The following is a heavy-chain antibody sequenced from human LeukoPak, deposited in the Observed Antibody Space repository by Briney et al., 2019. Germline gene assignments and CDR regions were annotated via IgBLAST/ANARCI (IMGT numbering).Heavy chain of an antibody. CDR2: ISSSGSTI. V-gene: IGHV3-11*04. D-gene: IGHD6-6*01. J-gene: IGHJ4*02. CDR1: GFTFSDYY. Sequence: KSGGSLRLSCAASGFTFSDYYMSWIRQAPGKGLEWVSYISSSGSTIYYADSVKGRFTISRDNAKNSLYLQMNSLRAEDTAVYYCARDRYSRSSGVFYFDYWGQGTLVTVSS. CDR3: ARDRYSRSSGVFYFDY.